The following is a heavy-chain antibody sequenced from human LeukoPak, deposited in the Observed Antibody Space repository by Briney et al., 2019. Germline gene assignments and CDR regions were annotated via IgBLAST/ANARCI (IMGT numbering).Heavy chain of an antibody. D-gene: IGHD2-15*01. V-gene: IGHV4-30-2*01. J-gene: IGHJ5*02. CDR1: NGFIRSGGYY. CDR3: AREGYCSGGSCDNWFDP. CDR2: IYHSGST. Sequence: SETLSLTCTVSNGFIRSGGYYWRWLRQPPGKGLEWIGYIYHSGSTYYKPSLKSRVTISVDRSKNQFSLNLSSVTAADTAVYYCAREGYCSGGSCDNWFDPWGQGTLVTVSS.